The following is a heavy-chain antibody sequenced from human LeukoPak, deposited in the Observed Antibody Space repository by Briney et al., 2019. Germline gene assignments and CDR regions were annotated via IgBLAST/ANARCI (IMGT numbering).Heavy chain of an antibody. CDR2: INAGNGNT. J-gene: IGHJ4*02. V-gene: IGHV1-3*01. CDR3: AIDSSSWYEGGFDF. CDR1: GYTFTNYG. Sequence: ASVKVSCKASGYTFTNYGIHWVRQAPGQRLEWMGWINAGNGNTKYSQKFQGRVTITRDTSASTAYMELSSLRSEDTAVYYCAIDSSSWYEGGFDFWGQGTPVTVSS. D-gene: IGHD6-13*01.